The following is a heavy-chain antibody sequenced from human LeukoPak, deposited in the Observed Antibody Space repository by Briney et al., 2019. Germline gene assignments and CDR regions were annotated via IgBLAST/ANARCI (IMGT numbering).Heavy chain of an antibody. V-gene: IGHV3-53*04. CDR3: AKMGRDGYYFDH. CDR2: IFSGGAT. J-gene: IGHJ4*02. D-gene: IGHD5-24*01. CDR1: GFTFSSYW. Sequence: GGSLRLSCAASGFTFSSYWMHWVRQAPGQGLEWVPLIFSGGATYYADSVKGQFTISRHNSNNTLYLQMTSLTAEDTAVYYCAKMGRDGYYFDHWGQGTLVTVSS.